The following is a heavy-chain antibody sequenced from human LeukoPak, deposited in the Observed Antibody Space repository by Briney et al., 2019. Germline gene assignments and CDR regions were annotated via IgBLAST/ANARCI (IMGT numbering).Heavy chain of an antibody. Sequence: SETLSLTCIASGGSISNGAYYWVWIRQPPGKGLEWIGNLYYIGNTYYNYNSSLKSRVTISVDTSKNQFSLMLISVTAADTAVYYCASLAYNWDMIDSWGQGTLVTVSS. CDR3: ASLAYNWDMIDS. CDR2: LYYIGNT. J-gene: IGHJ4*02. V-gene: IGHV4-39*01. CDR1: GGSISNGAYY. D-gene: IGHD1/OR15-1a*01.